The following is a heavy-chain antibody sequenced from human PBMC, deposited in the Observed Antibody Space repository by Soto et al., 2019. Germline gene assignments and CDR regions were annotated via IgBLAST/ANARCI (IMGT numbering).Heavy chain of an antibody. Sequence: SETLSLTCTVSGGSISSFFWSWIRQPPGKGLEWIGYIYYNGTTNYNPSLKSRVTISVDTSKNQFSLNLNSVTAADTAVYFCASSFSTYTHFDYWGQGALVTVSS. CDR1: GGSISSFF. J-gene: IGHJ4*02. CDR3: ASSFSTYTHFDY. CDR2: IYYNGTT. V-gene: IGHV4-59*01.